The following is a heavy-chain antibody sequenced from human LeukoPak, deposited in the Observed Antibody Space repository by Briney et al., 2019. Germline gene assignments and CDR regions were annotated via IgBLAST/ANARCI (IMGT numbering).Heavy chain of an antibody. J-gene: IGHJ6*02. CDR1: GFTFSDSE. Sequence: GALGLSCAVSGFTFSDSEMNWVRQAPGKGLEWVSYISSSGTTIYYENSVKGRFTISRDNAKNSLYLQMNSLRAEDTAIYYCARDDLNWGSYYYGMDVWGQGTTVTVS. CDR2: ISSSGTTI. V-gene: IGHV3-48*03. CDR3: ARDDLNWGSYYYGMDV. D-gene: IGHD7-27*01.